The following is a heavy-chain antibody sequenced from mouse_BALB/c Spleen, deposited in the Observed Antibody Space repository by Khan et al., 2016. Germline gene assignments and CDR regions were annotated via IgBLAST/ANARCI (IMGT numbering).Heavy chain of an antibody. CDR1: GFTFTDYY. CDR3: ARDGYYVDAMDY. J-gene: IGHJ4*01. V-gene: IGHV7-3*02. D-gene: IGHD2-3*01. Sequence: EVELVESGGGLVQPGGSLRLSCATSGFTFTDYYMSWVRQPPGKALEWLGFIRNKANGYTTEYSASVKGRFTISRGNSQSIVYLQMNTLRAEESATYCCARDGYYVDAMDYWGQGTSVTVSS. CDR2: IRNKANGYTT.